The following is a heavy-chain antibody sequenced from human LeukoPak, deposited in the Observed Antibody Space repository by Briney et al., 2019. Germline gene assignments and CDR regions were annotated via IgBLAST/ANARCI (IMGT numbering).Heavy chain of an antibody. D-gene: IGHD3-22*01. CDR1: GFTFSTFW. Sequence: GGPLRLSCAASGFTFSTFWMSWVRQAPGKGLEWVAKIKQDGSEKYYVDSVKGRFTISRDNAKNSLYLQMNSLRAEDTAVYYCAKDSYDTSIWGQGTLVTVSA. CDR2: IKQDGSEK. V-gene: IGHV3-7*03. CDR3: AKDSYDTSI. J-gene: IGHJ4*02.